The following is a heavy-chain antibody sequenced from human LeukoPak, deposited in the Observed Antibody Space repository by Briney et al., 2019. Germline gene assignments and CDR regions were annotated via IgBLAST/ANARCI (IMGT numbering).Heavy chain of an antibody. J-gene: IGHJ6*02. V-gene: IGHV1-18*01. Sequence: ASVKVSCKASGYTFTSYGISWVRQAPGQGLEWMGWISAYNGNTNYAQKLRGRVTMTTDTSTSTAYMELRSLRSDDTAVYYCAILKTNYYGMDVWGQGTTVTVSS. CDR3: AILKTNYYGMDV. CDR1: GYTFTSYG. CDR2: ISAYNGNT.